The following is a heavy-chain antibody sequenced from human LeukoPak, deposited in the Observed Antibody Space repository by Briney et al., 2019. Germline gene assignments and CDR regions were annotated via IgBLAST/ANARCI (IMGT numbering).Heavy chain of an antibody. D-gene: IGHD6-19*01. J-gene: IGHJ5*02. Sequence: GESLKISGKGSGYSFASYWIAWARQMPGKGLEWMGIIYPGDSDTRYSPSFQGQVTISADESISTAYLQWSSLKASDTAMYYCVNALYSSGWFDDWGQGTLVSVSS. CDR3: VNALYSSGWFDD. CDR1: GYSFASYW. CDR2: IYPGDSDT. V-gene: IGHV5-51*01.